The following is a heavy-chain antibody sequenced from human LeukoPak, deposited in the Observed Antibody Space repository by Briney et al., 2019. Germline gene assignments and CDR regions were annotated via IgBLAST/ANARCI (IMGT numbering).Heavy chain of an antibody. CDR1: GFTFDDYA. CDR3: AKDKGTMVRGVIPNRYWYFDL. CDR2: ISWNSGSI. J-gene: IGHJ2*01. V-gene: IGHV3-9*01. D-gene: IGHD3-10*01. Sequence: GRSLRLSCAASGFTFDDYAMHWVRQAPGKGLEWVSGISWNSGSIGYADSVKGRFTISRDNAKNSLYLQMNSLRAEDTALYYCAKDKGTMVRGVIPNRYWYFDLWGRGTPVTVSS.